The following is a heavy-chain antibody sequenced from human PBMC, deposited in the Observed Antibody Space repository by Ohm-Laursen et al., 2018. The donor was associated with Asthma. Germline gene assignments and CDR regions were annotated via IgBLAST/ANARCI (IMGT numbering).Heavy chain of an antibody. Sequence: SLSLSCSASVYTFSRYSIHWVRQVPRKGMEWAASISTASTFIYYADSVRGRFTTSRDNAKNSVYLQMTSLRAEDTALYYCARIGPEWELPGREYSLHHWGQGTQVTVSS. CDR3: ARIGPEWELPGREYSLHH. J-gene: IGHJ1*01. V-gene: IGHV3-21*01. CDR2: ISTASTFI. D-gene: IGHD1-26*01. CDR1: VYTFSRYS.